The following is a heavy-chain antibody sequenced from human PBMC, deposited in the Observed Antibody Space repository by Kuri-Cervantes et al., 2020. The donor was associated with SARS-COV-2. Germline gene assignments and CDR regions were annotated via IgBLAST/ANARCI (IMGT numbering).Heavy chain of an antibody. V-gene: IGHV3-30*02. Sequence: GGSLRLSCAASGFTFSSYWMSWVRQAPGKGLEWVAFIRYDGSNKYYADSVKGRFTISRDNSKNTLYLQMNSLRAEDTAVYYCAKEFTIFGVVPFDYWGQGTLVTVSS. D-gene: IGHD3-3*01. CDR3: AKEFTIFGVVPFDY. CDR2: IRYDGSNK. J-gene: IGHJ4*02. CDR1: GFTFSSYW.